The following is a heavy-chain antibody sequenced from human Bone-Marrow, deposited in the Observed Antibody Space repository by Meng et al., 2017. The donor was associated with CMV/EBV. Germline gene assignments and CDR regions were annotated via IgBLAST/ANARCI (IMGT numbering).Heavy chain of an antibody. CDR3: ARARTGGAGSFDY. D-gene: IGHD2-8*02. V-gene: IGHV1-69*10. J-gene: IGHJ4*02. CDR2: IIPIPAMA. CDR1: GYTFTDYY. Sequence: SVKVSCKVSGYTFTDYYMHWVRQAPGQGLEWMGGIIPIPAMANYAQEFQGRVTITADKSTSTVYMELRSLTSEDTAVYFCARARTGGAGSFDYWGQGTLVTVSS.